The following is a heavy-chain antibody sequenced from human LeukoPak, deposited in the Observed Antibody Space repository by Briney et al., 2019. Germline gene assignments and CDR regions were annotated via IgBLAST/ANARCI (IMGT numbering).Heavy chain of an antibody. Sequence: SGGSLRLSCAASGFTFSSYAMSWVRQAPGKGLEWVSAISGSGGSTYYADSVKGRFTISRDNSKNTLYLQMNSLRAEDTAVYYCAKDPGQQQRNWFDPWGQGTLVTVSS. V-gene: IGHV3-23*01. J-gene: IGHJ5*02. CDR3: AKDPGQQQRNWFDP. D-gene: IGHD6-13*01. CDR1: GFTFSSYA. CDR2: ISGSGGST.